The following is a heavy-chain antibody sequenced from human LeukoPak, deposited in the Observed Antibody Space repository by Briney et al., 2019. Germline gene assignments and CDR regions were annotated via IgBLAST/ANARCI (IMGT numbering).Heavy chain of an antibody. CDR1: GFTFTRFW. J-gene: IGHJ4*02. CDR3: TRGGKEPFDY. CDR2: INVEGTTT. D-gene: IGHD3-10*01. V-gene: IGHV3-74*01. Sequence: GGSLRLSCAGSGFTFTRFWMHWVRQAPGKGLVWVSRINVEGTTTTYADSVEGRFTISRDENTLYLQMNHLRVDDTAVYYCTRGGKEPFDYWGQGTLVTVSS.